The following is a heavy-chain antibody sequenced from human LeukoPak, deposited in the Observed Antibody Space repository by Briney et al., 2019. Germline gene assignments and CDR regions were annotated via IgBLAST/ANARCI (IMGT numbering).Heavy chain of an antibody. CDR2: IIPIFGTA. CDR3: ARDARSIAVAGTTGGYYFDY. CDR1: GGTFSSYA. Sequence: SVKVSCKASGGTFSSYAISWVRQAPGQGLEWMGGIIPIFGTANYAQKFQGRVTITTDESTSTAYMELSSLRSDDTAVYYCARDARSIAVAGTTGGYYFDYWGQGTLVTVSS. V-gene: IGHV1-69*05. D-gene: IGHD6-19*01. J-gene: IGHJ4*02.